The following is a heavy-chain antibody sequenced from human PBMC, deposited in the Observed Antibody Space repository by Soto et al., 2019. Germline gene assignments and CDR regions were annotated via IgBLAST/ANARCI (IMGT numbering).Heavy chain of an antibody. CDR1: GFTFSDYA. CDR2: IRSNAHGGTA. D-gene: IGHD2-21*01. CDR3: TRDLSPPSYCGGDCYGMHV. J-gene: IGHJ6*01. Sequence: PGGSLRLSCTASGFTFSDYAMSWVRQAPGKGLEWVGFIRSNAHGGTAEYAASVKGRFTISRDDSKRIAHLQMNSLKTADTAVYYCTRDLSPPSYCGGDCYGMHVWGQGTTVTVSS. V-gene: IGHV3-49*04.